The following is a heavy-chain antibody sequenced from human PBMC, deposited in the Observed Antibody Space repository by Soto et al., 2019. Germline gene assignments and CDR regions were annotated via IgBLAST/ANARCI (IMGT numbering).Heavy chain of an antibody. CDR1: GGSISSSNW. CDR2: IYYSGST. CDR3: ASVAVAGQYYYYYYGMDV. V-gene: IGHV4-4*02. D-gene: IGHD6-19*01. Sequence: SETLSLTCAVSGGSISSSNWWSWVRQPPGKGLEWIGEIYYSGSTNYNPSLKSRVTISVDKSKNQFSLKLSSVTAADTAVYYCASVAVAGQYYYYYYGMDVWGQGTTVTVSS. J-gene: IGHJ6*02.